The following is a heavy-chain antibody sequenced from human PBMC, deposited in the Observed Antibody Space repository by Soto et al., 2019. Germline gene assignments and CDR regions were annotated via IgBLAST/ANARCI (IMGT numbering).Heavy chain of an antibody. CDR2: INHSGST. CDR3: ARVLYSGYDRSYYYYGMDV. D-gene: IGHD5-12*01. V-gene: IGHV4-34*01. Sequence: QVQLQQWGAGLLKPSETLSLTCAVYGGSFSGYYWSWIRQPPGKGLEWIGEINHSGSTNYNPSLKSRVTISVDPSKNQFSLKLSSVTAADTAVYYCARVLYSGYDRSYYYYGMDVWGQGTTVTVSS. J-gene: IGHJ6*02. CDR1: GGSFSGYY.